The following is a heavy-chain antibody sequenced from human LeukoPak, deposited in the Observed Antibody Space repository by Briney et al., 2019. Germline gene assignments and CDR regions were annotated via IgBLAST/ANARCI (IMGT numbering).Heavy chain of an antibody. CDR2: MNPNSGNT. CDR3: ARGGIAVAAAEAYYYYGMDV. V-gene: IGHV1-8*01. CDR1: GYTFTSYD. D-gene: IGHD6-13*01. Sequence: ASVKVSCKASGYTFTSYDINWVRQATGQGLEWMGWMNPNSGNTGYAQKFQGRVTMTRNTSISTAYMELSSLRSEDTAVYYCARGGIAVAAAEAYYYYGMDVWGQGTTVTVSS. J-gene: IGHJ6*02.